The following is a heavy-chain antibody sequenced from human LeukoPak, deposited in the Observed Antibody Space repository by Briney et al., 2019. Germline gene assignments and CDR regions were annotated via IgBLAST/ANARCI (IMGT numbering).Heavy chain of an antibody. J-gene: IGHJ6*02. Sequence: SETLSLTCAVYGGSFSGYYWSWIRQPPGKGLEWIGEINHSGSINYNPSLKSRVTISVDTSKNLFSLKVSSVTAADTAVYYCARGRSNYYGMDVWGQGTTVTVSS. CDR2: INHSGSI. D-gene: IGHD1-26*01. V-gene: IGHV4-34*01. CDR3: ARGRSNYYGMDV. CDR1: GGSFSGYY.